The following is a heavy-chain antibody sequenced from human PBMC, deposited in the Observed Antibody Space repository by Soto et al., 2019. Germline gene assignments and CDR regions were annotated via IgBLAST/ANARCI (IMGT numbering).Heavy chain of an antibody. CDR1: GFTFSSYW. CDR2: INQDGSEK. CDR3: AKDLTYYGSAPGSDYNPISNAY. Sequence: EVYLVESGGGLVQPGASLRLSCAASGFTFSSYWMTWVRQAPGKGLEWVANINQDGSEKYYVDSVRGRFSISRDNAKNSLSLQMSSLRAEDTAVHYCAKDLTYYGSAPGSDYNPISNAYWGQGTLVTVSS. V-gene: IGHV3-7*01. J-gene: IGHJ4*02. D-gene: IGHD3-10*01.